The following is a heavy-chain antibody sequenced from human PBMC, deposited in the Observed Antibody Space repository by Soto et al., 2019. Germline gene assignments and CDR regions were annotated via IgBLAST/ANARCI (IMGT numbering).Heavy chain of an antibody. D-gene: IGHD2-2*01. Sequence: SSETLSLTCTVSGGSISSGDYYWSWIRQPPGKGLEWIGYIYYSGSTYYNPSLKSRVTISVDTSKNQFSLKLSSVTAADTAVYYCARAASRVVVPAVNYYGMDVWGQGTTVTVSS. CDR1: GGSISSGDYY. CDR3: ARAASRVVVPAVNYYGMDV. J-gene: IGHJ6*02. V-gene: IGHV4-30-4*01. CDR2: IYYSGST.